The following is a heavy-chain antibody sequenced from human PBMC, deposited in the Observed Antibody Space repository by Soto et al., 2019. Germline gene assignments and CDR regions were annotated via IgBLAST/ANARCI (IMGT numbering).Heavy chain of an antibody. Sequence: ASVKVSCKASGGTFSSYAISWVRQAPGQGLEWMGGIIPIFGTANYAQKFQGRVTITADKSTSTAYMELSRLRSEDTAVYYCARVSHYDILTGYYNYYYYGMDVWGQGTTVTVSS. CDR2: IIPIFGTA. CDR3: ARVSHYDILTGYYNYYYYGMDV. V-gene: IGHV1-69*06. D-gene: IGHD3-9*01. J-gene: IGHJ6*02. CDR1: GGTFSSYA.